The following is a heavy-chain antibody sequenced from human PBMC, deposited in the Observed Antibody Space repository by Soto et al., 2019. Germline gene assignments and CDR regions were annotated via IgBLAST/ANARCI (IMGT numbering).Heavy chain of an antibody. J-gene: IGHJ6*02. CDR2: IYYSGST. CDR1: GGSISSGSYY. D-gene: IGHD6-19*01. CDR3: ARHTQKAVAASYGMDV. Sequence: PSETLSLTCTVSGGSISSGSYYWSWIRQHPGKGLEWIGSIYYSGSTYYNPSLKSRVTISVDTSKNQFSLKLSSVTAADTAVYYCARHTQKAVAASYGMDVWGQGTTVSVSS. V-gene: IGHV4-39*01.